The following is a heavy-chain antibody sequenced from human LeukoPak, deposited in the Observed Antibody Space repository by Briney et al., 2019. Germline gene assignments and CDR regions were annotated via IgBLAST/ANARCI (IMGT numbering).Heavy chain of an antibody. V-gene: IGHV7-4-1*02. Sequence: GASVNVSCKASGYSFSRLDMRWVRQAPGQGLEWVGWINTKPGGPTYAQGLSGRSVFYLDPAVDTAYLEISSLKAEDTAVYYCARVIRDDYPLGAFDLWGQGTVVTVSS. CDR3: ARVIRDDYPLGAFDL. J-gene: IGHJ3*01. CDR2: INTKPGGP. D-gene: IGHD5-24*01. CDR1: GYSFSRLD.